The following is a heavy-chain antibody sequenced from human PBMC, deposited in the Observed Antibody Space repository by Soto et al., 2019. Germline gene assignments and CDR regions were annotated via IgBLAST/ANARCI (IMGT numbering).Heavy chain of an antibody. J-gene: IGHJ4*02. CDR2: ISAYNGNT. CDR3: ARGGSSLWFGESPDY. CDR1: GYTFTSYC. Sequence: ALVKVSCEASGYTFTSYCISWVRQAPGQGLEWMGWISAYNGNTNYAQKLQGRVTMTTDTSTSTAYMELRSLRSDDTAVYYCARGGSSLWFGESPDYWGQGTLVTVSS. D-gene: IGHD3-10*01. V-gene: IGHV1-18*01.